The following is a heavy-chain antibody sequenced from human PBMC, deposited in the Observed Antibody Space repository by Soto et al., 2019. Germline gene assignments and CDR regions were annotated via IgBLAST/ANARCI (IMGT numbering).Heavy chain of an antibody. CDR2: ISGSGGST. D-gene: IGHD1-26*01. CDR1: GFTFSSYA. Sequence: GGSLRLSCAASGFTFSSYAMSWVRQAPGKGLEWVSAISGSGGSTYYADSVKGRFTISRDNSKNTLYLQMNSLRAEDTAVYYCAKDGREGATVRSETAYWGQGTLVTVSS. CDR3: AKDGREGATVRSETAY. J-gene: IGHJ4*02. V-gene: IGHV3-23*01.